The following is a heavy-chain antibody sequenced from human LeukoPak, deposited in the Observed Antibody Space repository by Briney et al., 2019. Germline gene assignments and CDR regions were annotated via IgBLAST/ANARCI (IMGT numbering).Heavy chain of an antibody. Sequence: GGSLRLSCAASGFTVSSNYMNWVRQAPGKGPEWVSSISSSSSYIYYTRSVKGRFTISRDNAKNSLFLQMNSLRAEDTAVYYCARAVPRVPSSNWYFYAFDIWGQGTMVTVSS. J-gene: IGHJ3*02. CDR2: ISSSSSYI. CDR3: ARAVPRVPSSNWYFYAFDI. CDR1: GFTVSSNY. V-gene: IGHV3-21*01. D-gene: IGHD6-13*01.